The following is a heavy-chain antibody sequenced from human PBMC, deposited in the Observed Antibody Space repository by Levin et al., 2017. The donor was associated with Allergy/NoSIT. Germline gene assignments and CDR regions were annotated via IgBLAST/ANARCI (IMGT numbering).Heavy chain of an antibody. CDR3: ARDRITMVRGASRGWFDP. D-gene: IGHD3-10*01. Sequence: ASVKVSCKASGYTFTSYDINWVRQATGQGLEWMGWMNPNSGNTGYAQKFQGRVTMTRNTSISTAYMELSSLRSEDTAVYYCARDRITMVRGASRGWFDPWGQGTLVTVSS. CDR1: GYTFTSYD. J-gene: IGHJ5*02. CDR2: MNPNSGNT. V-gene: IGHV1-8*01.